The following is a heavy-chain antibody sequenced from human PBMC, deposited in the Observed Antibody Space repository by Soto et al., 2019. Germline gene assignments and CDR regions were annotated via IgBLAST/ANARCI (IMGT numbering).Heavy chain of an antibody. D-gene: IGHD4-4*01. CDR2: ISYDGSNK. V-gene: IGHV3-30*18. CDR1: GFTFSSYG. CDR3: AKAASVTHYYYGMDV. Sequence: QVQLVESGGGVVQPGRSLRLSCAASGFTFSSYGMHWVRQAPGKGLEWVAVISYDGSNKYYADSVKGRFTISRDNSKNTLYLQMNSLRAEDTAVYYCAKAASVTHYYYGMDVWGQGTTVTVSS. J-gene: IGHJ6*02.